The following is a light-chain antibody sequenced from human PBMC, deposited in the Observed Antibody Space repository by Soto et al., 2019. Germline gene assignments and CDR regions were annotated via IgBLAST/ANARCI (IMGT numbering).Light chain of an antibody. J-gene: IGKJ2*01. CDR1: QSILFTSNNKNY. Sequence: DIVMTQSPDSLAVSLGERAAINCKSSQSILFTSNNKNYLAWYQQKPGQPPKLLIYWASTRESVVPDRFSGSGSCTDFTLTISSLQAEDVAVYYCQQYYTTPPYTFGQGTKVEIK. CDR3: QQYYTTPPYT. CDR2: WAS. V-gene: IGKV4-1*01.